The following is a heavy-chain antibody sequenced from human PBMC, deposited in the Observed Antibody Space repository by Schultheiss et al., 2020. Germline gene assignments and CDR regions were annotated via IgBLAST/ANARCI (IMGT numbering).Heavy chain of an antibody. D-gene: IGHD2-2*01. CDR1: GGSISSSNW. J-gene: IGHJ6*03. CDR3: ARVVVPAASRYYYYMDV. Sequence: SETLSLTCAVSGGSISSSNWWSWVRQPPGKGLEWIGEIYHSGSTNYNPSLKSRVTISVDKSKNQFSLKLSSVTAADTAVYYCARVVVPAASRYYYYMDVWGKGPTVTVSS. CDR2: IYHSGST. V-gene: IGHV4-4*02.